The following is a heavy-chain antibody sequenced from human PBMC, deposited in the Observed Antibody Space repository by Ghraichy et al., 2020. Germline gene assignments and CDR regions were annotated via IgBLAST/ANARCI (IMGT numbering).Heavy chain of an antibody. Sequence: GSLRLSCAASGFTFSSYAMSWVRQAPGKGLEWVSAISGSGGSTYYADSVKGRFTISRDNSKNTLYLQMNSLRAEDTAVYYCAKDFPYDFPPYYGMDVWGQGTTVTVSS. J-gene: IGHJ6*02. CDR3: AKDFPYDFPPYYGMDV. V-gene: IGHV3-23*01. CDR2: ISGSGGST. CDR1: GFTFSSYA. D-gene: IGHD3-3*01.